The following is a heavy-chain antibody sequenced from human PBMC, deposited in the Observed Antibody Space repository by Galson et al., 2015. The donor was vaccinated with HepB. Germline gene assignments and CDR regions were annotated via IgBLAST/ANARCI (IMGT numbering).Heavy chain of an antibody. CDR3: AKNKGAGPHYNYCMDV. D-gene: IGHD1/OR15-1a*01. J-gene: IGHJ6*03. Sequence: SMRFECGAHALNFSSFTMRGARQAQGKGLESVSRFAGSGTGTQSAAYVQGRFIILRDKSKTTLYLQMDSRIGEDTAVYYCAKNKGAGPHYNYCMDVCGKGTTVTVSS. CDR2: FAGSGTGT. V-gene: IGHV3-23*01. CDR1: ALNFSSFT.